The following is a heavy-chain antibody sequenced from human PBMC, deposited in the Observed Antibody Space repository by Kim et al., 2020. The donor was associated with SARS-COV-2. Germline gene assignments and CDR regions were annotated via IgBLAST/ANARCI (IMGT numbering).Heavy chain of an antibody. CDR3: ARGEEENDWFDP. J-gene: IGHJ5*02. Sequence: YASSVRGRFTISRDNAKNSMNLQMNSLRAEDTAVYYCARGEEENDWFDPWGQGTLVTVSS. D-gene: IGHD1-26*01. V-gene: IGHV3-11*04.